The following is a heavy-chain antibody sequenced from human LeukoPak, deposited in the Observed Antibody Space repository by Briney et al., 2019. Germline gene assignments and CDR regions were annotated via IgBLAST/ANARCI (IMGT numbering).Heavy chain of an antibody. CDR1: GITFSSYE. Sequence: AGGSLRLSCAASGITFSSYEMIWVRQAPGKGLEWVSYISSSGSTIYYADSVKGRFTISRDNAKNSLYLQMNSLRAEDTAVYYCASGLSYSSGWSLDYWGQGTLVTVSS. V-gene: IGHV3-48*03. D-gene: IGHD6-19*01. CDR3: ASGLSYSSGWSLDY. CDR2: ISSSGSTI. J-gene: IGHJ4*02.